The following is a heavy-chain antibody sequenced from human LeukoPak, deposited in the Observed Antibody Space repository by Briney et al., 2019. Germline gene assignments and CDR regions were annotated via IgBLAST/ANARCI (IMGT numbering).Heavy chain of an antibody. CDR2: IYYTGIT. CDR1: GGSISSYY. V-gene: IGHV4-59*08. J-gene: IGHJ6*02. CDR3: TRHDAVPVIGHGTGV. Sequence: SETLSLTCTVSGGSISSYYRSWIRQPPGKGLEWVGYIYYTGITNYNPSLESRVTISVDTSKNQFSLKLNSVTAAGTAVYYCTRHDAVPVIGHGTGVWGQGTTVTVSS. D-gene: IGHD3-16*02.